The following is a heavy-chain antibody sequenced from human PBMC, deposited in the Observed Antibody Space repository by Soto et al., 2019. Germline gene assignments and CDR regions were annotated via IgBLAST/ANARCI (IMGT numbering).Heavy chain of an antibody. CDR2: IYSGGST. Sequence: EVQLVESGGGLVQPGGSLRLSCAASGFTVSSNYMSWVRQAPGKGLEWVSVIYSGGSTYYAHSVKRRFPISRHNSQNPLYLQMNSLSAEDTAVYYCAPYSSSGYWGQGPLVTVSS. CDR1: GFTVSSNY. D-gene: IGHD6-6*01. V-gene: IGHV3-53*04. J-gene: IGHJ4*02. CDR3: APYSSSGY.